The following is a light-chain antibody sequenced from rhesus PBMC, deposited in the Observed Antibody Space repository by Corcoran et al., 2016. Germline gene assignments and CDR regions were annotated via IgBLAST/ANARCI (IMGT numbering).Light chain of an antibody. CDR3: LQYNSDPWT. CDR1: QGVSTY. J-gene: IGKJ1*01. CDR2: KAS. V-gene: IGKV1-43*02. Sequence: DIQMTQSPSSLSASVGDRVTFTCRASQGVSTYLSWYQQKPGELPKRLFYKASRLESGVPSRFSGSRSGLDFTLTIRSLQPEELATYYCLQYNSDPWTFGQGNKVEIK.